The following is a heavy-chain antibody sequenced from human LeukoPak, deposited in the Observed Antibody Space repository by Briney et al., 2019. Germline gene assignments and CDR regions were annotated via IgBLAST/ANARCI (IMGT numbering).Heavy chain of an antibody. J-gene: IGHJ4*02. CDR1: GFTFSVST. CDR2: IRSKANDYAT. D-gene: IGHD3-10*01. Sequence: PGGSLRLSCAASGFTFSVSTMHWVRQASGEGLEWVGRIRSKANDYATAYTASVKGRFTISRDDSKSTVYLQMNSLKTEDTAVYYCAKDIKAAGTMVRGVIDRFGGQGTLVTVSS. CDR3: AKDIKAAGTMVRGVIDRF. V-gene: IGHV3-73*01.